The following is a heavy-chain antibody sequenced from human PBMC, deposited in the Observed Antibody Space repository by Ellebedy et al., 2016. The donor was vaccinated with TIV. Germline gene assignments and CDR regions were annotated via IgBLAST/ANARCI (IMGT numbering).Heavy chain of an antibody. D-gene: IGHD3-9*01. CDR2: IIPIFGTA. Sequence: SVKVSXXASGGTFSSYAISWVRQAPGQGLEWMGGIIPIFGTANYAQKFQGRVTITADKSTSTAYMELSSLRSEDTAVYYCARGIHYDILTVVRPGGFDYWGQGTLVTVSS. J-gene: IGHJ4*02. CDR3: ARGIHYDILTVVRPGGFDY. V-gene: IGHV1-69*06. CDR1: GGTFSSYA.